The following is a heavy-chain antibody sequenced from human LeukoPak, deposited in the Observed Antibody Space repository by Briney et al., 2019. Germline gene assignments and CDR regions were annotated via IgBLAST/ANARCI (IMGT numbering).Heavy chain of an antibody. Sequence: ASVKVSCKASGDTFTAFYIHWVRQAPGQGLEWMGWINPNSGGINYAQKFQGRVTMTRDTSISAAYMQLSSLRSDDTAVYYCARGWNGGSLNWFDPWGQGTLVAVSS. V-gene: IGHV1-2*02. J-gene: IGHJ5*02. D-gene: IGHD1-26*01. CDR3: ARGWNGGSLNWFDP. CDR1: GDTFTAFY. CDR2: INPNSGGI.